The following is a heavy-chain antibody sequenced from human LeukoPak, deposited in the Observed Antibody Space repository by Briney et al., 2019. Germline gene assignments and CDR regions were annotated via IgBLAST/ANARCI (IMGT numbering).Heavy chain of an antibody. J-gene: IGHJ4*02. CDR2: IFWDDYK. V-gene: IGHV2-5*02. Sequence: KMSGPTLVNPTQTLTLTCTFSGFSLSTSGVGVAWIRQPPGEALEWLALIFWDDYKRYSPSLKSRLTITKDTSKTQVVLTMTNMDPVDAATYYCAHSRMYSGKTHFDYWGQGILVTVPS. CDR1: GFSLSTSGVG. D-gene: IGHD1-26*01. CDR3: AHSRMYSGKTHFDY.